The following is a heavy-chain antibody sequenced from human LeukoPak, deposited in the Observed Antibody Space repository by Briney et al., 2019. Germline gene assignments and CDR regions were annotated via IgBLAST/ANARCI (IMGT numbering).Heavy chain of an antibody. CDR1: GFTLSSYW. V-gene: IGHV3-74*01. CDR3: ARMKHGLKYYFDY. CDR2: IDTDGSTT. J-gene: IGHJ4*02. D-gene: IGHD3/OR15-3a*01. Sequence: GGSLRLSCVASGFTLSSYWMHWVRQAPGKGLVWVSCIDTDGSTTRYADSVKGRFTISRDNAKNTMYLQMNSLRAEDTAVYYCARMKHGLKYYFDYWGEGTLVTVSS.